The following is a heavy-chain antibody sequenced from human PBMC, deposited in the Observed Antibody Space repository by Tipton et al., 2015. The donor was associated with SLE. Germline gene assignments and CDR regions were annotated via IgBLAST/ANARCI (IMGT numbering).Heavy chain of an antibody. D-gene: IGHD3-16*01. Sequence: TLSLTCTVSGGSISSYYWSWIRQPPGKGLEWIGYIYTSGSTNYNPSLKSRVTISVETSKNQFSLKLSSVTAADTAVYYCARQSYHGGSDDYWGQGTLVTVSS. CDR3: ARQSYHGGSDDY. J-gene: IGHJ4*02. V-gene: IGHV4-4*08. CDR2: IYTSGST. CDR1: GGSISSYY.